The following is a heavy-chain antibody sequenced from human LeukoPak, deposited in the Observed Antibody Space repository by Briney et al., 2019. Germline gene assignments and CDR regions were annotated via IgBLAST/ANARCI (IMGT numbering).Heavy chain of an antibody. D-gene: IGHD6-19*01. J-gene: IGHJ4*02. V-gene: IGHV1-18*01. CDR1: GYTFTSYG. Sequence: GASVKVSCKASGYTFTSYGISWVRQAPGQGLEWMGWISAYNGNTNYAQKLQGRVTMTTDTSTSTAYMELRSLRSDDTAVYYCARSFMAPIAVAGPGDYWGQGTLVTVSS. CDR2: ISAYNGNT. CDR3: ARSFMAPIAVAGPGDY.